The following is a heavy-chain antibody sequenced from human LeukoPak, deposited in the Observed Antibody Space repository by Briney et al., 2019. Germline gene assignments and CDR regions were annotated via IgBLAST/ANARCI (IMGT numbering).Heavy chain of an antibody. CDR2: IKEDGSEK. CDR1: GFTFSSYS. V-gene: IGHV3-7*01. D-gene: IGHD3-10*01. CDR3: ARYYYTNEGYSVDAFDI. Sequence: AGGSLRLSCAASGFTFSSYSMTWVRQAPGKGLEWVGNIKEDGSEKNYWEAMKGRFTISRDHAKNSLYMQMNSLRAEDTAIYYCARYYYTNEGYSVDAFDIWG. J-gene: IGHJ3*02.